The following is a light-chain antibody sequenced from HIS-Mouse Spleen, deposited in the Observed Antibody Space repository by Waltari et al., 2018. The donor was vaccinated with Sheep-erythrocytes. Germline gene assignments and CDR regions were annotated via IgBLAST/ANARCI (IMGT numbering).Light chain of an antibody. CDR2: EGS. J-gene: IGLJ2*01. Sequence: QSALTQPRSVSGSPGQSVTISCTGTSSDVGRYNLVSWYQQPPGKAPKLMIYEGSKRPSGVSNRFPGSKSCNTASLTISGLQAEDEADYYCCSYAGSSTYVVFGGGTKLTVL. CDR3: CSYAGSSTYVV. V-gene: IGLV2-23*01. CDR1: SSDVGRYNL.